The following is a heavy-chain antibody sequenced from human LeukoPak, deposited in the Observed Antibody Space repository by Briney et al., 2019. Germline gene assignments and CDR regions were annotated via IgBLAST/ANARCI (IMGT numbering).Heavy chain of an antibody. Sequence: GSLRLSCAASGFTFSSYAMSWVRQPPGKGLEWIGEFYHSGSTNYNPSLKSRVTISVDKSKNQFSLKLSSVTAADTAVYYCARENPVPVVVVITPGDAFDFWGQGTKVTVSS. CDR2: FYHSGST. V-gene: IGHV4-4*02. D-gene: IGHD3-22*01. CDR3: ARENPVPVVVVITPGDAFDF. CDR1: GFTFSSYAM. J-gene: IGHJ3*01.